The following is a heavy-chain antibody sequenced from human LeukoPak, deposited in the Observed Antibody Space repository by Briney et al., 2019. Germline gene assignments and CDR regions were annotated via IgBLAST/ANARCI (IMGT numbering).Heavy chain of an antibody. D-gene: IGHD1-26*01. J-gene: IGHJ5*02. CDR3: ARGSTVSFDP. CDR2: IHYIGSS. V-gene: IGHV4-59*01. CDR1: GDSITKYY. Sequence: SETLSLTCTVSGDSITKYYWSWIRQPPGKGLEWIGHIHYIGSSDYNPSLKSRVTISVDTSKNQFSLKLTSVTAADTAVYYCARGSTVSFDPWGQGTLVVVSS.